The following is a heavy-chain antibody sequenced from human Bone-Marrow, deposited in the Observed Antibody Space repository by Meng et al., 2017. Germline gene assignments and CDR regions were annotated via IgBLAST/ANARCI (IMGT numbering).Heavy chain of an antibody. V-gene: IGHV3-21*01. CDR1: GFTFSSYS. J-gene: IGHJ4*02. D-gene: IGHD4-17*01. CDR3: ARGFFYGDYDGGGFFDY. CDR2: ISSSSSYI. Sequence: GESLKISCAASGFTFSSYSMNWVHQAPGKGLEWVSSISSSSSYIYYADSVKGRFTISRDNAKNSLYLQMNSLRAEDTAVYYCARGFFYGDYDGGGFFDYWGQGTLVTVSS.